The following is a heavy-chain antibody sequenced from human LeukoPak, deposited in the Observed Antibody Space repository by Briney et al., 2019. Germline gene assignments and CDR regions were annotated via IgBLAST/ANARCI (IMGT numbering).Heavy chain of an antibody. CDR3: ARETSNTAMLN. D-gene: IGHD5-18*01. CDR2: IIPIFGTA. V-gene: IGHV1-69*05. Sequence: SVKVSCKASGGTFSSYAISWVRQAPGQGLEWMGGIIPIFGTANYAQKFQGRVTMTRDTSTSTVYMELSSLRSEDTAVYYCARETSNTAMLNWGQGTLVTVSS. J-gene: IGHJ4*02. CDR1: GGTFSSYA.